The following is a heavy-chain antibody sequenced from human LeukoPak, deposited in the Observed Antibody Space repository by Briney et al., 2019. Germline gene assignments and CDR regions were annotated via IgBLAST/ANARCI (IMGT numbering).Heavy chain of an antibody. CDR2: INPRSGGT. J-gene: IGHJ6*03. CDR1: GYTFTGYY. D-gene: IGHD2-2*01. CDR3: ARRQVVPAAPLNYYYMDV. Sequence: GASVKVSCKASGYTFTGYYMHWVRQAPGQGLEWMGWINPRSGGTNYAQKFQGRVTMTRDTSISTAYMELSRLRSDDTAVYYCARRQVVPAAPLNYYYMDVWGKGTTVTVSS. V-gene: IGHV1-2*02.